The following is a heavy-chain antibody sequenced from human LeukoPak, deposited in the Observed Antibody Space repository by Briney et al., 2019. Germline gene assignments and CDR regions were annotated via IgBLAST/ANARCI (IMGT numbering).Heavy chain of an antibody. Sequence: PGGSLRLSCAASGFTFTSYSMNWVRQAPGRGLEWVSSIRFTGSYIYYADSVKGRFTISRDNAKNSLYLQMNSLRAEDTAVYYCAREKVTMIVQWDAFDIWGQGTMVTVSS. J-gene: IGHJ3*02. CDR1: GFTFTSYS. V-gene: IGHV3-21*01. D-gene: IGHD3-22*01. CDR3: AREKVTMIVQWDAFDI. CDR2: IRFTGSYI.